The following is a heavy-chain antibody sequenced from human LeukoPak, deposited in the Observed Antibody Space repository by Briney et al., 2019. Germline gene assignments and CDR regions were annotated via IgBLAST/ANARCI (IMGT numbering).Heavy chain of an antibody. CDR1: GFTFSSYG. J-gene: IGHJ5*02. D-gene: IGHD5-24*01. CDR2: FHTDGTT. CDR3: TRAVEMTTIWVS. V-gene: IGHV3-53*01. Sequence: GGSLRLSCAASGFTFSSYGMHWVRQAPGKGLEWVSGFHTDGTTYYANSVKGRFTISWDYSKNTVYLQLNSLRAEDTAVYYCTRAVEMTTIWVSWGQGTLVTVSS.